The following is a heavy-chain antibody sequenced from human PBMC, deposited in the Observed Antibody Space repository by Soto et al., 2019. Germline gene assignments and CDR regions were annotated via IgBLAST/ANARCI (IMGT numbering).Heavy chain of an antibody. J-gene: IGHJ4*02. CDR3: ARYNSYSIDY. Sequence: SATLSLTCPVSCTSITSYYWSWIRQPPGKGMEWIANIHYSGTTNYNPSLASRVTLSVDTSKNQFSLKMTSVTAADRAMFFFARYNSYSIDYWGRGTLVTVSS. CDR2: IHYSGTT. CDR1: CTSITSYY. V-gene: IGHV4-59*01. D-gene: IGHD2-21*01.